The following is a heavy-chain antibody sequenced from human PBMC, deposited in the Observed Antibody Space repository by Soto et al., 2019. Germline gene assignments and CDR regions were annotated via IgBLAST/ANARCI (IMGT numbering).Heavy chain of an antibody. CDR3: ARGLSEYYYGMDV. CDR2: INHSGST. V-gene: IGHV4-34*01. J-gene: IGHJ6*02. Sequence: SETLSISCAVYGGSFSGYYWSWIRQPPGKGLEWIGEINHSGSTNYNPSLKSRVTISVDTSKNQFSLKLSSVTAADTAVYYCARGLSEYYYGMDVWGQGTTVTVS. CDR1: GGSFSGYY.